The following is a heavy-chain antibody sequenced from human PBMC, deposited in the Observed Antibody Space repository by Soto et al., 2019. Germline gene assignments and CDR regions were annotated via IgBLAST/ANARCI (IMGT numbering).Heavy chain of an antibody. Sequence: SETLSLTCTVSGGSISRSSYYWGWIRQPPGKGLEWIGTIYYSGSTYYNPSLKSRVTISVDTSKNQFSLKLSSVTAADTAVYYCASSRSHSSSGYWFDPWGQGTLVTVSS. D-gene: IGHD6-6*01. J-gene: IGHJ5*02. V-gene: IGHV4-39*07. CDR3: ASSRSHSSSGYWFDP. CDR1: GGSISRSSYY. CDR2: IYYSGST.